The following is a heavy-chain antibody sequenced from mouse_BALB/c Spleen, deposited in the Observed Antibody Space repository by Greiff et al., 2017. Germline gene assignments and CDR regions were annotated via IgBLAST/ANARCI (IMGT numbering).Heavy chain of an antibody. CDR2: ISNGGGST. CDR3: ARLTGTGYFDY. J-gene: IGHJ2*01. V-gene: IGHV5-12-2*01. CDR1: GFTFSSYT. Sequence: EVQRVESGGGLVQPGGSLKLSCAASGFTFSSYTMSWVRQTPEKRLEWVAYISNGGGSTYYPDTVKGRFTISRDNAKNTLYLQMSSLKSEDTAMYYCARLTGTGYFDYWGQGTTLTVSS. D-gene: IGHD4-1*01.